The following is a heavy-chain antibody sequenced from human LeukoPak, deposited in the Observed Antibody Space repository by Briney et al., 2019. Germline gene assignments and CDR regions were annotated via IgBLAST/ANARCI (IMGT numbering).Heavy chain of an antibody. CDR3: AREGGYCYGGSCRWFDS. CDR2: INTRSYI. V-gene: IGHV3-21*01. Sequence: GGSLRLSCAASGFTFSSYSMNWVRQAPGKGLEWVSSINTRSYIYYADSVNGRFTISRDDAKNSLYLQMNSLTAEDTAVYYCAREGGYCYGGSCRWFDSWGRGTLVTVSS. J-gene: IGHJ5*01. D-gene: IGHD2-15*01. CDR1: GFTFSSYS.